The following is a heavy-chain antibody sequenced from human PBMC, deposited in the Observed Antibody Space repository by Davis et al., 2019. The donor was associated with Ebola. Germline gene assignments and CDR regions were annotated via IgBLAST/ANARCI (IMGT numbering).Heavy chain of an antibody. CDR1: GGSISSYY. Sequence: MPSETLSPTCPVPGGSISSYYWSWIRQPPGKGLEWIGYIYYSGSTNYNPSLKSRVTISVDTSKNQFSLQLNSVTPEDTAVYYCVRDESIAVAGPRGWFDPWGQGILVTVSS. CDR2: IYYSGST. J-gene: IGHJ5*02. D-gene: IGHD6-19*01. V-gene: IGHV4-59*01. CDR3: VRDESIAVAGPRGWFDP.